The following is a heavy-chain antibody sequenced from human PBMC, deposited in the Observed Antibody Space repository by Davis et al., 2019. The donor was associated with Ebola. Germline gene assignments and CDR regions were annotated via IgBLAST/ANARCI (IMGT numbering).Heavy chain of an antibody. J-gene: IGHJ6*03. Sequence: PGGSLRLSCAASGFTFSSYGMHWVRQAPGKGLEWVAVIWYDGSNKYYADSVKGRFTISRDNSKNTLYLQMNSLRAEDTAVYYCARRSGNMVRGVPYYYYYYMDVWGKGTTVTVSS. CDR3: ARRSGNMVRGVPYYYYYYMDV. V-gene: IGHV3-33*01. CDR1: GFTFSSYG. CDR2: IWYDGSNK. D-gene: IGHD3-10*01.